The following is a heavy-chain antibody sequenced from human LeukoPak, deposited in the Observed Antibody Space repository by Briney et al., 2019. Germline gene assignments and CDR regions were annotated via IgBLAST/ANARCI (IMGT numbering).Heavy chain of an antibody. Sequence: SETLSLTCAVSGGSFSGYSWSWVRQPPGKGLEWIGEINHSGSTKYNPSLKSRVSISVDTSKTQFSLKLSSVTAADTAVYYCARGANFYYYGMDVWGQGTTVTVSS. J-gene: IGHJ6*02. D-gene: IGHD2-15*01. CDR3: ARGANFYYYGMDV. CDR2: INHSGST. V-gene: IGHV4-34*01. CDR1: GGSFSGYS.